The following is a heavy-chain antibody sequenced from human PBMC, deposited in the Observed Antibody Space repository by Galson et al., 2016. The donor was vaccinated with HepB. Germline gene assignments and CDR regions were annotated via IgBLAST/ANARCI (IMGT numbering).Heavy chain of an antibody. CDR2: ISSSGTTI. CDR3: AREPVRLDDLLTGPPRNPDY. D-gene: IGHD3-9*01. J-gene: IGHJ4*02. Sequence: SLRLSCAASGFTVSRYEMNWVRQAPGKGLEWVSYISSSGTTIYYADSVKGRITISRDNAKNSLYLQMNSLRAEDTAVYYCAREPVRLDDLLTGPPRNPDYWGQGTLVTVSS. V-gene: IGHV3-48*03. CDR1: GFTVSRYE.